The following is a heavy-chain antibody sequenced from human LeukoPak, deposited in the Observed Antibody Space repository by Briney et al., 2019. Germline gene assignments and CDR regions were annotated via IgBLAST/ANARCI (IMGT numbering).Heavy chain of an antibody. Sequence: SETLSLTCAVYGGSFSGYYWSWIRQPPGKGLEWIGEINHSGSTNYNPSLKSRVTISVDTSKNQFSLKLSSVTAADTAVYYCARGTGGDSSGYLEYWGQGTLVTVSS. CDR3: ARGTGGDSSGYLEY. CDR1: GGSFSGYY. V-gene: IGHV4-34*01. D-gene: IGHD3-22*01. CDR2: INHSGST. J-gene: IGHJ4*02.